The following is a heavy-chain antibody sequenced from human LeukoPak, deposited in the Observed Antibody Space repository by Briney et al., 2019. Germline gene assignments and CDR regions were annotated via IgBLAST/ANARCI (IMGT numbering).Heavy chain of an antibody. J-gene: IGHJ6*02. CDR3: ARGPGSSWYYYYGMDV. CDR1: GGSFSGYS. V-gene: IGHV4-34*01. D-gene: IGHD6-13*01. CDR2: INHSGST. Sequence: SEPLPPTCAVYGGSFSGYSWSWIRQPPGKGLEWMGEINHSGSTNYNPSLKSRVTISVDTSKNQFSLKLSSVTAADTAVYYCARGPGSSWYYYYGMDVWGQGTTVTVSS.